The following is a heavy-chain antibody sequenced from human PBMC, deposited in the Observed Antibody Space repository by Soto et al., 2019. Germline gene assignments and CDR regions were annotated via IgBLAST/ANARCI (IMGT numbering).Heavy chain of an antibody. CDR1: GYTFTSYG. J-gene: IGHJ6*02. V-gene: IGHV1-18*01. CDR2: INAYNGDT. CDR3: ARMGDVPYYYYGMDV. D-gene: IGHD3-16*01. Sequence: QVQLVQSGAEVKKPGASVKVSCKASGYTFTSYGFSWVRQAPGQGLEWMGWINAYNGDTNYAQNLQGRVTMTTDTSTHTAYMELRSLRSDDTAVYYCARMGDVPYYYYGMDVWRQGTTVTVSS.